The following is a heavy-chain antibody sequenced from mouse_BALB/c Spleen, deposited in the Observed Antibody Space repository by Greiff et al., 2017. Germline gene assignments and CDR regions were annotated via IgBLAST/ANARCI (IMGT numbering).Heavy chain of an antibody. CDR3: TRDYDYDGFAY. CDR1: GYTFTSYW. CDR2: IYPGNSDT. Sequence: DVKLQESGTVLARPGASVKMSCKASGYTFTSYWMHWVKQRPGQGLEWIGAIYPGNSDTSYNQKFKGKAKLTAVTSTSTAYMELSSLTNEDSAVYYCTRDYDYDGFAYWGQGTLVTVSA. D-gene: IGHD2-4*01. J-gene: IGHJ3*01. V-gene: IGHV1-5*01.